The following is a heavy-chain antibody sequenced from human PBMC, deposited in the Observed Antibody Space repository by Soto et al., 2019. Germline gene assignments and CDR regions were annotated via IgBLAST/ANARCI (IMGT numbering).Heavy chain of an antibody. CDR1: GFTFSSYG. V-gene: IGHV3-30*18. CDR3: AKGSSIWYHPHFDY. D-gene: IGHD6-13*01. CDR2: ISYDGSNE. J-gene: IGHJ4*02. Sequence: QVQLVESGGGVVQPGRSLRLSCAASGFTFSSYGMHWVRQAPGKGLEWVAVISYDGSNEYYADSVKGRFTISRDNSKNTLYLQINSLRAEDTAVYNCAKGSSIWYHPHFDYWGQGSLVTVSS.